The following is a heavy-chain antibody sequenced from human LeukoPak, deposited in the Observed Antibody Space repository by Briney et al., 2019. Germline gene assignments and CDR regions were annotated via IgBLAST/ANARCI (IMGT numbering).Heavy chain of an antibody. CDR1: GGSFSGYY. Sequence: SETLSLTCAVYGGSFSGYYWSWIRQPPGKGLEWIGYIHYSGSTNYNPSLKSRVTISIDTSKNQFSLKLSSVTAADTAVYYCARDAGGGSAYYHYWGQGTLVTVSS. D-gene: IGHD3-22*01. CDR2: IHYSGST. CDR3: ARDAGGGSAYYHY. J-gene: IGHJ4*02. V-gene: IGHV4-59*01.